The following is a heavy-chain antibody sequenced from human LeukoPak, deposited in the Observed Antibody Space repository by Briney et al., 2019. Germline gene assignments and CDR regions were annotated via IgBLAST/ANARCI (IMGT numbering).Heavy chain of an antibody. Sequence: GGSLRLSCAASGFTFSSYWMHWVRQAPGKGLLWVSRINSDGTTTYYADSVKGRFTISRDNSKNTLFLQMNSLRAEDTAVYYCAKAGCSSTSCSTSPYYYYGMDVWGQGTTVTVSS. V-gene: IGHV3-74*01. CDR2: INSDGTTT. CDR1: GFTFSSYW. CDR3: AKAGCSSTSCSTSPYYYYGMDV. J-gene: IGHJ6*02. D-gene: IGHD2-2*01.